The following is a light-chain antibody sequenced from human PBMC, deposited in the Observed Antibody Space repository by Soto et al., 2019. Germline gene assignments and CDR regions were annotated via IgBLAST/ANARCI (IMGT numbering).Light chain of an antibody. J-gene: IGLJ2*01. CDR1: SSNIGSNY. CDR3: AAWDDSLSGVV. V-gene: IGLV1-47*01. Sequence: QSVQTQPPSASGTPGQRVTISCSGSSSNIGSNYVYWYQQLPGTAPKLLIYRNNQRPSGVPDRFSGSKSGTSASLAISGLRSEDEADYYCAAWDDSLSGVVFGGGTQPTVL. CDR2: RNN.